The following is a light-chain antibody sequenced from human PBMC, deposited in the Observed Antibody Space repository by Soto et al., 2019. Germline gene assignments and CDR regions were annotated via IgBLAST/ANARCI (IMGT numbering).Light chain of an antibody. Sequence: EIVMTQSPATLSVSPGERATLSCRASQSVSSYLAWYQQKPDQAPRLLIYDASNRATGIPARFSGSGSGTEFTLTISSLQSEDFAVYYCQQYYRWPQTFGQGTKVEIK. J-gene: IGKJ1*01. CDR2: DAS. CDR3: QQYYRWPQT. V-gene: IGKV3D-15*01. CDR1: QSVSSY.